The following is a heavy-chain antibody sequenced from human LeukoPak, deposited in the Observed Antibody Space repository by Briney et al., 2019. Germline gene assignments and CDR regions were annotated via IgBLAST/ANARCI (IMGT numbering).Heavy chain of an antibody. D-gene: IGHD6-13*01. CDR3: ARVVSIAAAGTNWFDP. Sequence: GASVKVSCKASGGTFSSYAISWVRQAPGQGLEWMGGIIPIFGTANYAQKFQGRVTITADKSTSTAYMELSSLRSEDTAVYYCARVVSIAAAGTNWFDPWGQGTLVTVSS. CDR1: GGTFSSYA. V-gene: IGHV1-69*06. CDR2: IIPIFGTA. J-gene: IGHJ5*02.